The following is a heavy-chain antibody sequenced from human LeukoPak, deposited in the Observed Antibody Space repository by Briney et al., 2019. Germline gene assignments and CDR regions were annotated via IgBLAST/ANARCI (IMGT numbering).Heavy chain of an antibody. CDR1: GFTFSSYS. CDR3: ARGVGNYRYYFDY. V-gene: IGHV3-48*01. CDR2: ISSSSSTI. Sequence: GGSLRLSCAASGFTFSSYSMNWVRQAPGKGLEWVSYISSSSSTIYYADSVKGRFTISRDNAKNSLYLQMNSLRAEDTAVYYCARGVGNYRYYFDYWGQGTLVTVSS. J-gene: IGHJ4*02. D-gene: IGHD3-3*01.